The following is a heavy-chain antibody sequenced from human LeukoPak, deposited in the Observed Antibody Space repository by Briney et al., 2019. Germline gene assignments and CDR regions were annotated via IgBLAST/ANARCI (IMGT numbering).Heavy chain of an antibody. CDR1: GYTFTGYY. D-gene: IGHD6-13*01. CDR2: INPNSGGT. J-gene: IGHJ4*02. CDR3: ARDRPRYSSSWNDY. V-gene: IGHV1-2*02. Sequence: GASVKVSCKASGYTFTGYYMHWVRQAPGQGLEWMGWINPNSGGTNYAQKFQGRVTMTRDTSISTAYMELSRLRSDDTAVYYCARDRPRYSSSWNDYWGQGTLVTVSS.